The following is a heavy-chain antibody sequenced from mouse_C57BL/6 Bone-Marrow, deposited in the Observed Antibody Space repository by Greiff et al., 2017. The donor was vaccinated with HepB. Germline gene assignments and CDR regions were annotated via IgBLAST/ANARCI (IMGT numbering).Heavy chain of an antibody. V-gene: IGHV3-6*01. J-gene: IGHJ1*03. CDR3: ARVYYGSSYRYFDV. D-gene: IGHD1-1*01. Sequence: EVKLMESGPGLVKPSQSLSLTCSVTGYSITSGYYWNWIRQFPGNKLEWMGYISYDGSNNYNPSLKNRISITRDTSKNQFFLKLNSVTTEDTATYYCARVYYGSSYRYFDVWGTGTTVTVSS. CDR1: GYSITSGYY. CDR2: ISYDGSN.